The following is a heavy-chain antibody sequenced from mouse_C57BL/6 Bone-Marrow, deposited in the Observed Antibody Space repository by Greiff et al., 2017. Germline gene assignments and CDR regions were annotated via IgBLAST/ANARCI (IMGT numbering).Heavy chain of an antibody. J-gene: IGHJ2*01. CDR1: YTFSRRVH. D-gene: IGHD1-1*01. CDR2: GQGLEWIG. V-gene: IGHV1-87*01. Sequence: QVQLKESGPELARPWASVKISCQAFYTFSRRVHFAIRDTNYWMQWVKQRPGQGLEWIGAIYPGNGDTSFNQKFKGKATLTADKSSSPAYMQLCSLTSEDSAFYYCAWDPITTVLAPTTGFDYWGQGTTLTVSS. CDR3: SEDSAFYYCAWDPITTVLAPTTGFDY.